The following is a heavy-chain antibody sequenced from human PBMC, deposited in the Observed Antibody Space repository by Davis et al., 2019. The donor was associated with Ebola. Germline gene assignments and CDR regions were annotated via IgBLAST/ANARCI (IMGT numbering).Heavy chain of an antibody. V-gene: IGHV1-2*02. D-gene: IGHD6-13*01. CDR2: INPNSGGT. Sequence: ASVTVSCKASGYTFTGYYMHWVRQAPGQGLEWMGWINPNSGGTNYAQKFQGRVTMTRDTSISTAYMELSRLRSDDTAVYYCAREGIAAAGTPAGFDPWGQGTLVTVSS. CDR3: AREGIAAAGTPAGFDP. CDR1: GYTFTGYY. J-gene: IGHJ5*02.